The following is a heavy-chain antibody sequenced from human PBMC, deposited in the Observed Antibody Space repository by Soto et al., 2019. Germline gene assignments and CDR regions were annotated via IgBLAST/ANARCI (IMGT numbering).Heavy chain of an antibody. V-gene: IGHV1-69*01. CDR2: IIPIFGTA. D-gene: IGHD2-2*01. CDR3: ARACSSTSCLPGVLYYYGMGV. J-gene: IGHJ6*02. CDR1: GGTFSSYA. Sequence: QVQLVQSGAEVKKPGSSVKVSCKASGGTFSSYAISWVRQAPGQGLEWMGGIIPIFGTANYAQKFQGRVTITADGSTSTAYMELSSLRAEDTAVYYCARACSSTSCLPGVLYYYGMGVWGQGTTVTVSS.